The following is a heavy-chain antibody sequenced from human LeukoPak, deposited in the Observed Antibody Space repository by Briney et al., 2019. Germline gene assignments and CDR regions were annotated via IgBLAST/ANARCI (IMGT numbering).Heavy chain of an antibody. CDR1: GYSFNGYY. J-gene: IGHJ6*02. CDR2: MNPNVGGT. CDR3: ARSFDIGLMDGMDV. Sequence: ASVTLSCKVSGYSFNGYYIDWVRQAPGQGLEWMGWMNPNVGGTKYAQKFQGRVTMTRDTSSSTAYMELSRLRSDDTALYYCARSFDIGLMDGMDVWGQGTTVTVSS. V-gene: IGHV1-2*02. D-gene: IGHD2-8*01.